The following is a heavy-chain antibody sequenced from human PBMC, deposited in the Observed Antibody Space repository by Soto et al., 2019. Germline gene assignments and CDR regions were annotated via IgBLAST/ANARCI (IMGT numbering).Heavy chain of an antibody. D-gene: IGHD6-19*01. CDR3: ARDRAVALIDY. Sequence: QVQLVQSGAEVKKPGASVKVSCKASGYTFTSYGISWVRQAPGQGLEWMGWISAYNGNTKYAQKLQGRVTMTTVTSTSTAYMQLRSLISDDTAVYYCARDRAVALIDYWGEGALVTVSS. J-gene: IGHJ4*02. V-gene: IGHV1-18*01. CDR2: ISAYNGNT. CDR1: GYTFTSYG.